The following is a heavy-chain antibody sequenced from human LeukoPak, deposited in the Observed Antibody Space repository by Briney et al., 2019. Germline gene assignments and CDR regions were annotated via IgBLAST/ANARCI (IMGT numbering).Heavy chain of an antibody. CDR2: IWYDGSNK. Sequence: PGGSLRLSCAASGFTFRTYGMHWVRQAPGKGLEWVAVIWYDGSNKNYADSVKGRFTVSRDNSKNTLYLQMNSLRAEDTAMYYCAREGFYDILTGDQGDWFDAWGQGTLVTVSS. V-gene: IGHV3-33*01. CDR1: GFTFRTYG. D-gene: IGHD3-9*01. CDR3: AREGFYDILTGDQGDWFDA. J-gene: IGHJ5*02.